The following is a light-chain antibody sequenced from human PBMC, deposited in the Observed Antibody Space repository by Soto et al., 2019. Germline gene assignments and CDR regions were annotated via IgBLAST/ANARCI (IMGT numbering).Light chain of an antibody. J-gene: IGKJ3*01. Sequence: EVVLTQSPGTLSLSPGERATLSCRASQSINNHFVAWYQQQRGQAPLLLIYGTSNRATGIPDRFSGRGSGTDFTLAISRLETEDFAVYYCQHYGSPFTFGPGTKVDIK. CDR3: QHYGSPFT. CDR2: GTS. CDR1: QSINNHF. V-gene: IGKV3-20*01.